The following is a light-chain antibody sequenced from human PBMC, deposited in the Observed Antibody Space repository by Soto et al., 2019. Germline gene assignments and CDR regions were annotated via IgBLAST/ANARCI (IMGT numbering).Light chain of an antibody. CDR2: DAS. J-gene: IGKJ1*01. CDR3: QQSSNWPPWT. CDR1: QSVGTS. V-gene: IGKV3-11*01. Sequence: EIVLTQSPATLSLSPGERATFSCKASQSVGTSLAWFQQKPGQAPRLLIYDASVRATGIPARFSGSGSGTDFTLTISRLPPEDIAMYYCQQSSNWPPWTFGRGTRVEI.